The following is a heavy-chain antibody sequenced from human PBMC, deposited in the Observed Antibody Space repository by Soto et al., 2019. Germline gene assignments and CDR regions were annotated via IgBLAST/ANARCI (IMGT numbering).Heavy chain of an antibody. CDR1: GGSISSYY. Sequence: PSETLSLTCTVSGGSISSYYWSWIRQPPGKGLEWIGYIYYSGSTNYNPPLKSRVTISVDTSKNQFSLKLSSVTAADTAVYYCARGSKGHSSSWYLEWWFDPWGQGTLVTVSS. CDR2: IYYSGST. V-gene: IGHV4-59*01. D-gene: IGHD6-13*01. CDR3: ARGSKGHSSSWYLEWWFDP. J-gene: IGHJ5*02.